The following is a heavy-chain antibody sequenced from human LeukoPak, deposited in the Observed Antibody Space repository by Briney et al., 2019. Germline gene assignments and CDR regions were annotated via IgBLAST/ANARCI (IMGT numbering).Heavy chain of an antibody. Sequence: SETLSLTCTVSGGSISSGSYYWSWIRQPAGKGLEWIGRIYTSGSTNYNPSLKSRVTISVDTSKNQFSLKLSSVTAADTAVYYCARGIVVVPAATHDAFDIWGQGTMVTVSS. CDR3: ARGIVVVPAATHDAFDI. D-gene: IGHD2-2*01. CDR2: IYTSGST. V-gene: IGHV4-61*02. J-gene: IGHJ3*02. CDR1: GGSISSGSYY.